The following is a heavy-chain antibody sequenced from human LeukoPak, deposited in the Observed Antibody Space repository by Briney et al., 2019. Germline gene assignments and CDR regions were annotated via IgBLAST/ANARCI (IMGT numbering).Heavy chain of an antibody. CDR1: GFHFSSYS. J-gene: IGHJ4*02. CDR2: ISRSSSDI. V-gene: IGHV3-21*06. CDR3: ARDRAWNYFDY. D-gene: IGHD3-3*01. Sequence: PGGSLLLSFAASGFHFSSYSMNWVRQAPGKGLEWVSCISRSSSDIYYADSVKGRFTISRDNAKNSLFLQMNTLKAEDTAVYYCARDRAWNYFDYWGQGTLVTVSS.